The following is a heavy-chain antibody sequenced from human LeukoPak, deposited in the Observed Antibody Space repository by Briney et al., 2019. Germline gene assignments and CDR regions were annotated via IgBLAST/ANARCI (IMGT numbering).Heavy chain of an antibody. V-gene: IGHV3-53*01. Sequence: GGSLRLSCAASGLIVSSNYMSWVRQAPGKGLEWVSVIYSGGSIYYADSVKGRFTISRDNSKNTLYLQMNSLRAEDTAVYYCASSKDHYCRYWGQGTPVTVSS. CDR2: IYSGGSI. J-gene: IGHJ4*02. CDR3: ASSKDHYCRY. CDR1: GLIVSSNY.